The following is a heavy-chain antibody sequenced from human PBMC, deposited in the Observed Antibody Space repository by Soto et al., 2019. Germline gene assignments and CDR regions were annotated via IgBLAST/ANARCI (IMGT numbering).Heavy chain of an antibody. J-gene: IGHJ3*02. CDR1: GYTLTELS. V-gene: IGHV1-24*01. D-gene: IGHD5-12*01. CDR3: ATVNSGSYDESIDI. CDR2: FDPEDGET. Sequence: GASVKVSCKVSGYTLTELSMHCVRQAPGKGLEWMGGFDPEDGETIYAQKFQGRVTMTEDTSTGRGYIERRNLRSEETAVYDCATVNSGSYDESIDIWGQGTRVTVSS.